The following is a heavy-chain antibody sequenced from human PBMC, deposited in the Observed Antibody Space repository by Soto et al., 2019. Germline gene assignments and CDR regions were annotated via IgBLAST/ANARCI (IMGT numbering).Heavy chain of an antibody. CDR1: GFTFSSYD. J-gene: IGHJ4*02. Sequence: GGSLRLSCAASGFTFSSYDMHWVRQATGKGLEWVSAIGTAGDTYYPGSVKGRFTISRENAKNSLYLQMNSLRAGDTAVYYCARAISSGRFDYWGQGTLVTVSS. CDR2: IGTAGDT. V-gene: IGHV3-13*01. CDR3: ARAISSGRFDY. D-gene: IGHD3-22*01.